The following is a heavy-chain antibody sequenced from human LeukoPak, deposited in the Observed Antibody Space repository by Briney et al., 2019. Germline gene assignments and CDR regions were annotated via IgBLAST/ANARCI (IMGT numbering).Heavy chain of an antibody. CDR2: INHSGST. Sequence: SETLSLTCAVYGGSFSGYYWSWIRQPPGKGLEWIGEINHSGSTNYNPSLRSRVIISVDTSKNQFSLKLSSVTAADTAVYYCATSPGYSSNQSWFDPWGQGTLVTVSS. CDR1: GGSFSGYY. V-gene: IGHV4-34*01. J-gene: IGHJ5*02. D-gene: IGHD6-19*01. CDR3: ATSPGYSSNQSWFDP.